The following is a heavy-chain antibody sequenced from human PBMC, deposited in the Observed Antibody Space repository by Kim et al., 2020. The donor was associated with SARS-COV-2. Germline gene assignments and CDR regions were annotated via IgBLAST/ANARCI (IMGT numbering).Heavy chain of an antibody. Sequence: PGGSLTLSCAASGFTVSSCGMHWVRQAPGKGLEWLTVITYDGDNNKKYYADSVRGRFTISRDNSRNTLYLNMNSLRVEDTALYYCVKEQSSGWYRTSDYWGQGTLVTVSS. CDR2: ITYDGDNNKK. V-gene: IGHV3-30*18. D-gene: IGHD6-19*01. CDR3: VKEQSSGWYRTSDY. J-gene: IGHJ4*02. CDR1: GFTVSSCG.